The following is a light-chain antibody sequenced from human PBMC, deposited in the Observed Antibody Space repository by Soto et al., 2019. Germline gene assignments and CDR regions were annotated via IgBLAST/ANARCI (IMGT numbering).Light chain of an antibody. Sequence: QSALTQPPSASGSPGQSVAISCTGTTIEIGGYNYVSWYQQHPGKAPKLMIYEVNKRPSGVPDRFSGSKSGNTASLTVSGLQAEDEADYYCSSHGGNSPYVFGTGTKVTVL. CDR3: SSHGGNSPYV. J-gene: IGLJ1*01. V-gene: IGLV2-8*01. CDR1: TIEIGGYNY. CDR2: EVN.